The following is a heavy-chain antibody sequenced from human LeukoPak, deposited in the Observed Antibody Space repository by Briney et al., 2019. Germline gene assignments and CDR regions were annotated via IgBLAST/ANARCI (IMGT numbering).Heavy chain of an antibody. CDR1: GFTFSSYW. J-gene: IGHJ4*02. V-gene: IGHV3-30*03. D-gene: IGHD3-10*01. Sequence: QPGGSLRLSCAASGFTFSSYWMHWVRQAPGKGLEWVAVISYDGSNKYYADSVKGRFTISRDNSKNTLYLQMNSLRAEDTAVYYCARDYYGSGSPLVDWGQGTLVTVSS. CDR2: ISYDGSNK. CDR3: ARDYYGSGSPLVD.